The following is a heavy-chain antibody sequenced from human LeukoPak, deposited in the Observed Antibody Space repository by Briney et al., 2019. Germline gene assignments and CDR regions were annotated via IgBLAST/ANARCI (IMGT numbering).Heavy chain of an antibody. D-gene: IGHD2/OR15-2a*01. Sequence: SETLSLTCTVSGGSISSYYWSWIRQPPGKGLEWIGYIYYSGSTNYNPSLKSRVTISVDTSKNQFSLKLSSVTAADTAVYYCARRATTWPYSYMDVWGKGTTVTVSS. V-gene: IGHV4-59*08. CDR1: GGSISSYY. CDR3: ARRATTWPYSYMDV. J-gene: IGHJ6*03. CDR2: IYYSGST.